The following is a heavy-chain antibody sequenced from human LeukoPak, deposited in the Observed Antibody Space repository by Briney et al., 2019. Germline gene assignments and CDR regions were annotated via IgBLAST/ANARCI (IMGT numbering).Heavy chain of an antibody. CDR3: ARANPLYCSSTTCLFDF. V-gene: IGHV3-30-3*01. CDR1: GFTFSSYA. Sequence: GRSLRLSCAASGFTFSSYAMHWVRQAPGKGLEWVAVISYDGSNKYYADSMKGRFTISRDNSKNTLYLQMNSLRAEDTAVYYCARANPLYCSSTTCLFDFWGQGTLVTVSS. D-gene: IGHD2-2*01. J-gene: IGHJ4*02. CDR2: ISYDGSNK.